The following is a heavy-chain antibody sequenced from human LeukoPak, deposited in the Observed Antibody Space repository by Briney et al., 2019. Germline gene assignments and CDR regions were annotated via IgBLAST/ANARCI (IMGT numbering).Heavy chain of an antibody. CDR2: IGTSGDT. D-gene: IGHD3-22*01. CDR3: ARGSYYDSSGYPPDY. V-gene: IGHV3-13*01. J-gene: IGHJ4*02. CDR1: GFTFSSYD. Sequence: GGSLRLSCSASGFTFSSYDMHCVPQATGKGLEWVSAIGTSGDTYYPGSVKGRFTISRENAKNSLYLQMNSLRAGDTAVYYCARGSYYDSSGYPPDYWGQGTLVTVSS.